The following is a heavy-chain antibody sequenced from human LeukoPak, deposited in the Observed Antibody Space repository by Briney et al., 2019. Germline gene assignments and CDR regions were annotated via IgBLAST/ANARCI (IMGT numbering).Heavy chain of an antibody. CDR1: GGSFGDSY. J-gene: IGHJ4*02. CDR3: ARNGWYSFEY. Sequence: PSETLPLACAVYGGSFGDSYWSWIRQPPGKGLEWIGEINQSGSTNYNPSLKSRVTISVDTSKNQFYLQMNSVTAADTAVYYCARNGWYSFEYCGQGTLVTVSS. D-gene: IGHD6-19*01. CDR2: INQSGST. V-gene: IGHV4-34*01.